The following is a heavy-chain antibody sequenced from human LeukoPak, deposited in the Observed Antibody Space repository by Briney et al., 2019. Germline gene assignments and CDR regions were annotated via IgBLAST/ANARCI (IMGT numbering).Heavy chain of an antibody. J-gene: IGHJ4*02. CDR1: GFTFSSYW. V-gene: IGHV3-74*01. CDR2: INSDGSST. CDR3: ARTDSSGWFDY. D-gene: IGHD6-19*01. Sequence: PGGSLRLSCAASGFTFSSYWMHWVRQAPGNGLVWVSRINSDGSSTSYADSVKGRFTISRDNAKNTLYLQMNSLRAEDTAVYYCARTDSSGWFDYWGQGTLVTVSS.